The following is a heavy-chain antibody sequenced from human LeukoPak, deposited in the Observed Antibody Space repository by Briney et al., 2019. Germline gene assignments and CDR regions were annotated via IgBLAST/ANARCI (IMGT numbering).Heavy chain of an antibody. V-gene: IGHV4-59*01. J-gene: IGHJ4*02. Sequence: SETLSLTCAVYGGSFSGYYWSWIRQPPGKGLEWIGYIYYSGSTNYNPSLKSRVTISVDTSKNQFSLKLSSVTAADTAVYYCARDYGSGSYVGYWGQGTLVTVSS. CDR3: ARDYGSGSYVGY. CDR2: IYYSGST. CDR1: GGSFSGYY. D-gene: IGHD3-10*01.